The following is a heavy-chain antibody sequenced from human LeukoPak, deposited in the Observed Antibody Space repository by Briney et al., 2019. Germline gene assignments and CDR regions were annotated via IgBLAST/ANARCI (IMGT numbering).Heavy chain of an antibody. CDR1: GYSFTSYW. J-gene: IGHJ4*02. CDR2: IYPGDSET. D-gene: IGHD6-13*01. Sequence: GESLKISCKGSGYSFTSYWIGWVRQMPGKGLEYMGIIYPGDSETRYSPSFQGQVTISADKSISTAYLQWNSLKASDTAMYYCARQDLAVAGMGEYWGQGTLVTVSS. CDR3: ARQDLAVAGMGEY. V-gene: IGHV5-51*01.